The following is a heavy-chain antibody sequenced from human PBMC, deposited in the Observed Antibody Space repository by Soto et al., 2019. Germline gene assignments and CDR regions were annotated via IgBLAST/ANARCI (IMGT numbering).Heavy chain of an antibody. CDR1: GFTFSSYE. D-gene: IGHD2-2*02. CDR2: ISNTGKTT. CDR3: ASDRRYCDGIGCYNSFDY. J-gene: IGHJ4*02. V-gene: IGHV3-48*03. Sequence: EVLLVESGGGLVKPGGSLRLSCAASGFTFSSYEMNWVRQAPGKGLVWVSYISNTGKTTYYTDSVKGRFTISRDNAKNSLLLQMNSLRAEDTALYYCASDRRYCDGIGCYNSFDYWRQGTLLTVSS.